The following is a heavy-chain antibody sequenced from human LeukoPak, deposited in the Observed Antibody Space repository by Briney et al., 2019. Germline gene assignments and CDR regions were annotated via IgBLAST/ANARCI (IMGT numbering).Heavy chain of an antibody. CDR2: ISAYNGNT. V-gene: IGHV1-18*01. J-gene: IGHJ5*02. CDR3: ARVWQWLENNWFDP. CDR1: GYTFTSYG. D-gene: IGHD6-19*01. Sequence: ASVTVSCKASGYTFTSYGISWVRQAPGQGLEWMGWISAYNGNTNYAQKLQGRVTMTTDTSTSTAYMELRSLRSDDTAVYYCARVWQWLENNWFDPWGQGTLVTVSS.